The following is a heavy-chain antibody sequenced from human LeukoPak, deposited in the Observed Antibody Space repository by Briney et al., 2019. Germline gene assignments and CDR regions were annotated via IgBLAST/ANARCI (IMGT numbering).Heavy chain of an antibody. V-gene: IGHV3-30*03. CDR3: VRGQEMAQPRDIDY. Sequence: GGSLRLSCAASGFTFSSYSMNWVRQAPGKGLEWVVVISYDGTKKYYADSVKGRFTISRDNSENTVYLQMNSLRAEDTAVYYCVRGQEMAQPRDIDYWGQGTLVTVSS. D-gene: IGHD5-24*01. J-gene: IGHJ4*02. CDR1: GFTFSSYS. CDR2: ISYDGTKK.